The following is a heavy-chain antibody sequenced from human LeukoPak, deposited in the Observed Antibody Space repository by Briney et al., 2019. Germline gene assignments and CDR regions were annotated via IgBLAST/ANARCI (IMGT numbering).Heavy chain of an antibody. D-gene: IGHD3-10*01. J-gene: IGHJ5*01. CDR1: GYSISSGYY. Sequence: SETLSLTCTVSGYSISSGYYWGWIRQPPGKGLEWIGSIYYSGSTYYNPSLKSRVTISVDTSKNQFSLKLSSVTAADMAVYYCARPRPGALLWFDYWGQGTLVTVSS. V-gene: IGHV4-38-2*02. CDR2: IYYSGST. CDR3: ARPRPGALLWFDY.